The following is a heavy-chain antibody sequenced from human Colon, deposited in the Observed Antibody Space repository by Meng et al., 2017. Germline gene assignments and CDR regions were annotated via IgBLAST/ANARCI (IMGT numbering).Heavy chain of an antibody. CDR1: GGSFSSYY. CDR2: INHSGST. J-gene: IGHJ6*02. D-gene: IGHD3-3*02. Sequence: SETLSLTCAVYGGSFSSYYWSWIRQPPGKGLEWIGEINHSGSTNYNPSLKSRVTISVDTSKTQFSLTLSSVTAADTAVYYCARLSGSLLDYDGMDVWGQGTTVTVSS. CDR3: ARLSGSLLDYDGMDV. V-gene: IGHV4-34*01.